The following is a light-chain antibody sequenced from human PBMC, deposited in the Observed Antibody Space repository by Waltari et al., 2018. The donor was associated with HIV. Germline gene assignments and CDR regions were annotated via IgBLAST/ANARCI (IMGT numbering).Light chain of an antibody. CDR3: QSYGAGLGDFYV. Sequence: QSVLMQPPSVSGAPGQGVTISCSGFGINYDVYWYQQLPGMAPKLLVYGDDSRPSGVPDRFSASQSGTSASLAITGLQPEDEAEYYCQSYGAGLGDFYVFGSGTKVTV. CDR2: GDD. J-gene: IGLJ1*01. V-gene: IGLV1-40*01. CDR1: GINYD.